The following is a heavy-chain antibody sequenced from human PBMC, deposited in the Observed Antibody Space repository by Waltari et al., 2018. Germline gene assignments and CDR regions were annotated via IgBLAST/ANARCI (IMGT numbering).Heavy chain of an antibody. CDR2: ISWNSGSI. Sequence: EVQLVESGGGLVQPGRSLRLSCAASGFTFDDYAMHWVRPAPGKGLEGVSGISWNSGSIGYADSVKGRFTISRDNAKNSLYLQMNSLRAEDTALYYCAKDMRLGSSGWDGAFDIWGQGTMVTVSS. V-gene: IGHV3-9*01. D-gene: IGHD6-19*01. J-gene: IGHJ3*02. CDR3: AKDMRLGSSGWDGAFDI. CDR1: GFTFDDYA.